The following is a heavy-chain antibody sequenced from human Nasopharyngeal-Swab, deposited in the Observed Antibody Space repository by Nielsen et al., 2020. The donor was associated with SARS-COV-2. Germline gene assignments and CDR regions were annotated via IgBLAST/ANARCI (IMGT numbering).Heavy chain of an antibody. Sequence: GESLRLSCAASGVTFDDYAMHWVRQAPGKGLEWVSGISWNSGSIGYADSVKGRFTISRDNAKNSLYLQMNSLRAEDTALYYCAKLGGYNFPNWYFDLWGSGTLVTVSS. CDR3: AKLGGYNFPNWYFDL. D-gene: IGHD5-24*01. J-gene: IGHJ2*01. V-gene: IGHV3-9*01. CDR2: ISWNSGSI. CDR1: GVTFDDYA.